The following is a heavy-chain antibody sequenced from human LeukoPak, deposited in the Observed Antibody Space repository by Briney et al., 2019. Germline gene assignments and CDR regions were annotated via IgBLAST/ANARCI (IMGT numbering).Heavy chain of an antibody. Sequence: ASVEVSCKASGYTFTSYGISWVRQAPGQGLEWMGWISAYNGNTNYAQKLQGRVTMTTDTSTSTAYMELRSLRSDDTAVYYCASFSYGYMALDYWGQGTLVTVSS. D-gene: IGHD5-18*01. CDR3: ASFSYGYMALDY. CDR1: GYTFTSYG. J-gene: IGHJ4*02. CDR2: ISAYNGNT. V-gene: IGHV1-18*01.